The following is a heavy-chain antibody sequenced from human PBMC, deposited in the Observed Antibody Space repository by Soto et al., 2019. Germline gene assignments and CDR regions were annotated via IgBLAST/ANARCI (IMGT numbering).Heavy chain of an antibody. Sequence: GGSLRLSCAASGFTFSSYAMHWVRQAPGKGLEWVAVISYDGSNKYYADSVKGRFTISRDNSKNTLYLQMNSLRAEDTAVYYCARDLGFSGWGFFDYWGQGTLVTVSS. CDR3: ARDLGFSGWGFFDY. J-gene: IGHJ4*02. CDR1: GFTFSSYA. V-gene: IGHV3-30-3*01. CDR2: ISYDGSNK. D-gene: IGHD6-19*01.